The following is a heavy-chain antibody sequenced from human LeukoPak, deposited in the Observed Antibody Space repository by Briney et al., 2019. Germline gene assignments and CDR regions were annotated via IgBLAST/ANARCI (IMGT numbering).Heavy chain of an antibody. Sequence: PSETLSLTCTVSGGSISSGSYYWSWIRQPAGRGLEWIGRIYTGGSTNYNPSLKSRVTISVDTSKNQFSLKLSSVTAADTAVYYCARGATETGQWQVVFDIWGKGTMVTVSS. J-gene: IGHJ3*02. CDR3: ARGATETGQWQVVFDI. CDR2: IYTGGST. D-gene: IGHD6-19*01. V-gene: IGHV4-61*02. CDR1: GGSISSGSYY.